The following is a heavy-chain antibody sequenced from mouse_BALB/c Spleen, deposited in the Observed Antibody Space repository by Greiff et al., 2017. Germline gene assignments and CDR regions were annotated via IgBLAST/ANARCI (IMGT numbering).Heavy chain of an antibody. J-gene: IGHJ2*01. CDR1: GFTFSSYG. Sequence: EVKLVESGGDLVKPGGSLKLSCAASGFTFSSYGMSWVRQTPDKRLEWVATISSGGSYTYYPDSVKGRFTISRDNAKNTLYLQMSSLKSEDTAMYYCARGGYDYDYFDDWGQGTTLTVSS. V-gene: IGHV5-6*01. CDR3: ARGGYDYDYFDD. D-gene: IGHD2-4*01. CDR2: ISSGGSYT.